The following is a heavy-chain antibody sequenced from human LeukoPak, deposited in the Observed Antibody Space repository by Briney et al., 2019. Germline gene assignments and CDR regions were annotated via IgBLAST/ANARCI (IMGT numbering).Heavy chain of an antibody. V-gene: IGHV3-23*01. Sequence: GGSLRLSCAASGFTFSSYAMSWVRQAPGKGLEWVSAISGSGGSTYYADSVKGRFTISRDNPKNTLYLQMNSLRADDTAVYYCAKGYCSSTSCAFEPYYFDYWGQGTLVTVSS. D-gene: IGHD2-2*01. CDR2: ISGSGGST. CDR3: AKGYCSSTSCAFEPYYFDY. J-gene: IGHJ4*02. CDR1: GFTFSSYA.